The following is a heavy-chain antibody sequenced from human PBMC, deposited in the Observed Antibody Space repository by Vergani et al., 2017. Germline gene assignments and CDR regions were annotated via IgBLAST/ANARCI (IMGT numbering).Heavy chain of an antibody. V-gene: IGHV1-18*04. CDR2: ISAYNGNT. D-gene: IGHD2-2*01. J-gene: IGHJ6*02. CDR1: GYTFTSYG. Sequence: QVQLVQSGAEVKKPGASVKVSCKASGYTFTSYGISWVRQAPGQGLEWVGWISAYNGNTNYEQKLQGRVTMTTDTSTSTAYMELRSLRSDDTAVYYCARDPVIVVVPATPYYYYYYGMDVWSQGTTVTVSS. CDR3: ARDPVIVVVPATPYYYYYYGMDV.